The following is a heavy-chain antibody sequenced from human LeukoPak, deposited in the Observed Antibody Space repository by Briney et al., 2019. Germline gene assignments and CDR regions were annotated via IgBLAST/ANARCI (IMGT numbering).Heavy chain of an antibody. Sequence: ASVKVSCKASGYTFTGYYMHWVRQAPGQGLEWMGWINPNSGGTNYAQKFQGRVTMTRDTSISTAYVELSRLRSDDTAVYDCARGRRFLEWFLKNWFDPWGEGTQVTVSS. CDR1: GYTFTGYY. D-gene: IGHD3-3*01. CDR3: ARGRRFLEWFLKNWFDP. CDR2: INPNSGGT. J-gene: IGHJ5*02. V-gene: IGHV1-2*02.